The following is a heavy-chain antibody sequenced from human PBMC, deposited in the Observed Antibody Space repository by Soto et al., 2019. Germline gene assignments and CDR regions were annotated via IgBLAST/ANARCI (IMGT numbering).Heavy chain of an antibody. CDR2: SFYRGST. D-gene: IGHD3-3*01. Sequence: QLQLQESGPGLVKPSETLSLTCTVSGGSISSRSHYWGWIRQSPGKHLEWIGSSFYRGSTPYNPSLTTGVTISVDTSKNQVSLKLYSVTAADTAVYYCATADGFGVVTPFFEYWGQGILVTVSS. J-gene: IGHJ4*02. V-gene: IGHV4-39*01. CDR1: GGSISSRSHY. CDR3: ATADGFGVVTPFFEY.